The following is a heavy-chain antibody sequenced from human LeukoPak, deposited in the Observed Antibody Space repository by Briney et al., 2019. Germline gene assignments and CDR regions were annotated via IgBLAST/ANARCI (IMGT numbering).Heavy chain of an antibody. J-gene: IGHJ6*03. CDR3: ARALSGYYYYMDV. CDR1: GGSFSGYY. V-gene: IGHV4-34*01. D-gene: IGHD6-19*01. CDR2: INHSGST. Sequence: SETLSLTCAVYGGSFSGYYWSWIRQPPGKGLEWIGEINHSGSTNYNPSLKSRVTISVDTSKNQFSLKLSSVTAADTAVYYCARALSGYYYYMDVWGKGTTVTVSS.